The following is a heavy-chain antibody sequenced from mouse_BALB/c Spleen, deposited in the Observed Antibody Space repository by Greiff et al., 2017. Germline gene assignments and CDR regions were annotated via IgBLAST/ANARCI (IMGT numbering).Heavy chain of an antibody. CDR3: ARGLITTEGFAN. CDR1: GFTFSDYY. D-gene: IGHD2-4*01. CDR2: ISDGGSYT. V-gene: IGHV5-4*02. Sequence: EVKLMESGGGLVKPGGSLKLSCAASGFTFSDYYMYWVRQTPEKRLEWVATISDGGSYTYYPDSVKGRFTISRDNAKNNLYLQMSSLKSEDTAMYYCARGLITTEGFANWGQGTLVTVSA. J-gene: IGHJ3*01.